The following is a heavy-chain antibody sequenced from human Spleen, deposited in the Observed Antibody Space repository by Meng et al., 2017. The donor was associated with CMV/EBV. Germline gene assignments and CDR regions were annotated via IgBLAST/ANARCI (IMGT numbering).Heavy chain of an antibody. CDR1: GAYMNTYY. CDR2: IYYTGST. CDR3: ARHGDFNWLDP. Sequence: SLTCTVSGAYMNTYYWSWIRQPPGKGLEWIGYIYYTGSTNYNPSLKSRVTISVDTSKNQFSLKLSSVTAADTAVYYCARHGDFNWLDPWGQGTLVTVSS. J-gene: IGHJ5*02. D-gene: IGHD4-17*01. V-gene: IGHV4-59*01.